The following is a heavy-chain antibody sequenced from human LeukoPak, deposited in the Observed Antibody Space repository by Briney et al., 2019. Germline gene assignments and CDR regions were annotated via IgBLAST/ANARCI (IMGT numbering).Heavy chain of an antibody. J-gene: IGHJ4*02. CDR1: GYTFTSYA. V-gene: IGHV7-4-1*02. CDR2: INTNTGNP. Sequence: ASVKVSCKASGYTFTSYAMNWVRQAPGQGLEWMGWINTNTGNPTYAQGFTGRFVFSLDTSVSTAYLQISSLKAEDTAVYYCARVGLPAEYDYVWGSYRENDYWGQGTLVTVSS. D-gene: IGHD3-16*02. CDR3: ARVGLPAEYDYVWGSYRENDY.